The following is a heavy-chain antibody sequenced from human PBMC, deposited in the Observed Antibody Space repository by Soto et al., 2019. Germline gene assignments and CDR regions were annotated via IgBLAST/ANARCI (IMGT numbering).Heavy chain of an antibody. CDR2: VSYDGSNQ. D-gene: IGHD3-3*01. V-gene: IGHV3-30-3*01. CDR3: ARDQIPGFLEWFTSSFDI. Sequence: QVQLLESGGGVVQPGRSLRLSCGASGFTFRSYAMHWVRQAPGKGLEWVAVVSYDGSNQYYADSVKDRFTISRDNSKNTLYLQMNSLRAEDTAVYYCARDQIPGFLEWFTSSFDIWGQGTMVTVSS. J-gene: IGHJ3*02. CDR1: GFTFRSYA.